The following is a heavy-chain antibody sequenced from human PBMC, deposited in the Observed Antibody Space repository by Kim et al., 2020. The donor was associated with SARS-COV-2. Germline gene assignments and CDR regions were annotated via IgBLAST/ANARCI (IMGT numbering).Heavy chain of an antibody. D-gene: IGHD3-3*01. CDR1: GFTFSSYA. CDR2: LSGSGGST. J-gene: IGHJ4*02. V-gene: IGHV3-23*01. Sequence: GGSLRLSCAASGFTFSSYAMSWVRQAPGKGLEWVSALSGSGGSTYYADSVKGRFTISRDNSKNTLYLQMNSLRAEDTAVYYCAKDHYDFWSGYLRGPFGYWGQGTLVTVSS. CDR3: AKDHYDFWSGYLRGPFGY.